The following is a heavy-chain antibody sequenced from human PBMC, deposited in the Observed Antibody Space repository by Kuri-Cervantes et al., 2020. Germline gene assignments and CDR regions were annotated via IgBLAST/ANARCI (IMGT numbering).Heavy chain of an antibody. CDR1: GGSISSYY. CDR3: ASYCSGGSCYLGYNWFDP. D-gene: IGHD2-15*01. J-gene: IGHJ5*02. V-gene: IGHV4-59*08. CDR2: IYYSGST. Sequence: LRLSCTVSGGSISSYYWSWIRQPPGKGVEWIGYIYYSGSTNYNPSLKSRVTLSVDTSNNQFPLKLSSVTAADTAVYYCASYCSGGSCYLGYNWFDPWGQGTLITVSS.